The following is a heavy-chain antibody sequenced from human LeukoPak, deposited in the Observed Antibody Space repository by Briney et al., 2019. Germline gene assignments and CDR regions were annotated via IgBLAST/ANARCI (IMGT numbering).Heavy chain of an antibody. CDR1: GFTFGSYG. Sequence: GGSLRLSCAASGFTFGSYGMHWVRQAPGKGLEWVAFIRYDGSNKYYADSVKGRFTISRDNSKNTLYLQMNSLRAEDTAVYYCAKEHRGYYVYYHYMDVWGKGTTVTVSS. CDR3: AKEHRGYYVYYHYMDV. CDR2: IRYDGSNK. V-gene: IGHV3-30*02. J-gene: IGHJ6*03. D-gene: IGHD3-3*01.